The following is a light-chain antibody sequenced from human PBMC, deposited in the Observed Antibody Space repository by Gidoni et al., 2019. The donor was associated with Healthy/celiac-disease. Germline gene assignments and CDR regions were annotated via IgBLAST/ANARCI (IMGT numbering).Light chain of an antibody. Sequence: EIVLTQSPGTLSLSPGERATLSCRASQSVSSSFLGWYQQKPGQAPRLLIYGASSRATGIPEGFSGSGSGTDFTLTISRLEPEDFAVYYCQHYGTSSWTFGPGTKVKIK. V-gene: IGKV3-20*01. CDR2: GAS. J-gene: IGKJ1*01. CDR1: QSVSSSF. CDR3: QHYGTSSWT.